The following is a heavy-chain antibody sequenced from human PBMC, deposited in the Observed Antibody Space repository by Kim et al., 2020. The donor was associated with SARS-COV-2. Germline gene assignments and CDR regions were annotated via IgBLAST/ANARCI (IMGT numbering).Heavy chain of an antibody. D-gene: IGHD6-13*01. CDR3: ARGYSWSLQYSSSLNWFDP. CDR2: IDYSGNT. CDR1: GGSISSNIYY. J-gene: IGHJ5*02. V-gene: IGHV4-39*07. Sequence: SETLSLTCTVSGGSISSNIYYWGWIRQPPGKGLEWIGSIDYSGNTYYNPSLKSRVTISVDTSKNQFSLKLSSVTAADTAVYYCARGYSWSLQYSSSLNWFDPWGQGTLVTVSS.